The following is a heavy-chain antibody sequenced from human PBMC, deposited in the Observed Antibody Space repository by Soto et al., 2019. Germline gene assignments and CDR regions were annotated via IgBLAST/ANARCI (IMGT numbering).Heavy chain of an antibody. D-gene: IGHD3-16*01. CDR3: ARDQGGLQYFQH. Sequence: GPSVKVSCKASEGTFSSYAISWVRQAPGQGLEWMGGIIPIFGTANYAQKFQGRVTITADESTSTAYMELSSLRSEDTAMYYCARDQGGLQYFQHWGQGTLVTVSS. CDR2: IIPIFGTA. V-gene: IGHV1-69*13. CDR1: EGTFSSYA. J-gene: IGHJ1*01.